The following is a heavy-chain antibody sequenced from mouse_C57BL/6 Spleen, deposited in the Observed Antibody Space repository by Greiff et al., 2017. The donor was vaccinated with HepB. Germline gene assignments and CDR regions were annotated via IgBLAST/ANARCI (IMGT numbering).Heavy chain of an antibody. CDR2: IDPSDSYT. CDR3: ARLPF. V-gene: IGHV1-69*01. J-gene: IGHJ3*01. CDR1: GYTFTSYW. Sequence: QQSCKASGYTFTSYWMHWVKQRPGQGLEWIGEIDPSDSYTNYNQKFKGKSTLTVDKSSSTAYMQLSSLTSEDSAVYYCARLPFWGQGTLVTVSA.